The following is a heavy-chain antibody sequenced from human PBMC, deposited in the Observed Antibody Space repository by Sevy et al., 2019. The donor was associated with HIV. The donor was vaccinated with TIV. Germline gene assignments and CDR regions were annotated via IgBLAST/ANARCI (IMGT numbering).Heavy chain of an antibody. J-gene: IGHJ4*02. CDR2: IRSKVYGGTT. Sequence: GGSLRLSCTGSGFTFGDYAMSWFRQAPGKGLQWVGFIRSKVYGGTTEYAASVKGRFTISRDDSNNIAHLQMNSLKTEHTAVYFCGRGSGQPTDRGFGYWGQGTLVTVSS. CDR3: GRGSGQPTDRGFGY. CDR1: GFTFGDYA. D-gene: IGHD2-2*01. V-gene: IGHV3-49*03.